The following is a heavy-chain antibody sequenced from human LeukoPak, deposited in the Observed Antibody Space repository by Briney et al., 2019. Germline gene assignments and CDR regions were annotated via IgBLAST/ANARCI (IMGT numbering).Heavy chain of an antibody. D-gene: IGHD3-10*01. J-gene: IGHJ4*02. CDR3: ARDSRHITLIRGIIIGGFDY. Sequence: SVKVSCKASGGTFSSYAISWVRQAPGQGLEWMGGVIPIFGTADYAQKFQGRVTMTTDTSTGTAYMELRSLRSDDTAVYYCARDSRHITLIRGIIIGGFDYWGQGTLVTVSS. V-gene: IGHV1-69*05. CDR2: VIPIFGTA. CDR1: GGTFSSYA.